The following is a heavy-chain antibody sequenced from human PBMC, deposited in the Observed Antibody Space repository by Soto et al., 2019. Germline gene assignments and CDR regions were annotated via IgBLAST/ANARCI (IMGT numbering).Heavy chain of an antibody. J-gene: IGHJ4*02. CDR2: IYYSGST. V-gene: IGHV4-31*03. Sequence: SETLSLTCTVSGGSISSGGYYWSWIRQHPGKGLEWIGYIYYSGSTYYNPSLKSRVTISVDTSKNQFSLKLSSVTAADTAVYYCARVSRYCSGGSCYQGDFDYWGQGTLVTVS. CDR3: ARVSRYCSGGSCYQGDFDY. CDR1: GGSISSGGYY. D-gene: IGHD2-15*01.